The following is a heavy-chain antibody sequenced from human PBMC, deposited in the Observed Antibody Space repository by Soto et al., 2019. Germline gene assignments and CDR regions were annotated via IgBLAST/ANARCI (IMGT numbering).Heavy chain of an antibody. V-gene: IGHV4-34*01. CDR2: INHSGST. D-gene: IGHD3-10*01. CDR1: GGSFSGYY. CDR3: ARVLLWFGELLPYYYGMDV. J-gene: IGHJ6*02. Sequence: SETLSLTCAVYGGSFSGYYWSWIRQPPGKGLEWIGEINHSGSTNYNPSLKSRVTISVDTSKNQFSLKLSSVTAADTAVYYCARVLLWFGELLPYYYGMDVWGQGTTVTVSS.